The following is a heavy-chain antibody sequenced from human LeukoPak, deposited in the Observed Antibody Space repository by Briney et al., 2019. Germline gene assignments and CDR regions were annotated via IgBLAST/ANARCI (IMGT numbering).Heavy chain of an antibody. D-gene: IGHD4-17*01. J-gene: IGHJ4*02. CDR2: INPNSGGT. CDR1: GYTFTGYY. V-gene: IGHV1-2*04. Sequence: GASVKVSCKASGYTFTGYYMHWVRQAPGQGLEWMGWINPNSGGTNYAQKFQGWVTMTRDTSISTAYMELSRLRSDDTAVYYCARSVETTVTNAYFDYWGQGTLVTVSS. CDR3: ARSVETTVTNAYFDY.